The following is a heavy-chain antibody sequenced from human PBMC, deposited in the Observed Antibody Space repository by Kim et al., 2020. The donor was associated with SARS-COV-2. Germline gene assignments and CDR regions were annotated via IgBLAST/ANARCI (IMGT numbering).Heavy chain of an antibody. V-gene: IGHV4-61*01. CDR3: ARGLGGNVIVGATTTSWFDP. D-gene: IGHD1-26*01. CDR2: IYYSGST. CDR1: GGSVSSGSYY. Sequence: SETLSLTCTVSGGSVSSGSYYWSWIRQPPGKGLEWIGYIYYSGSTNYNPSLKSRVTISVDTSKNQFSLKLSSVTAADTAVYYCARGLGGNVIVGATTTSWFDPWGQGTLVTVSS. J-gene: IGHJ5*02.